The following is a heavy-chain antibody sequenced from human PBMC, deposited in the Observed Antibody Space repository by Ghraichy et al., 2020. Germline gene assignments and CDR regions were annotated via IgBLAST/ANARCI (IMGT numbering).Heavy chain of an antibody. CDR2: IYYSGST. Sequence: GSLRLSCTVSGGSISSYYWSWIRQPPGKGLEWVGYIYYSGSTNYNPSLTSRVTITLDASKNQFSLKLTSETAADTAVYYCAGEGYCRGGSCHSGWFDPWGQGTLVTVSS. J-gene: IGHJ5*02. V-gene: IGHV4-59*01. CDR3: AGEGYCRGGSCHSGWFDP. CDR1: GGSISSYY. D-gene: IGHD2-15*01.